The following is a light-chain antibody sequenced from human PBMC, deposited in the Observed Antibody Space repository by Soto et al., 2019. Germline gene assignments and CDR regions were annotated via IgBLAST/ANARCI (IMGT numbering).Light chain of an antibody. CDR1: QSVSSN. CDR3: QQYNNWLVT. CDR2: GAS. Sequence: EIGMTQSPSTLSVSPGERATLSCRASQSVSSNLAWYQQRPGQAPRLLIYGASTRATGIPDRFSGSGSGTEFTLTITSLQSEDFAVYYCQQYNNWLVTFGQGTKVDIK. V-gene: IGKV3-15*01. J-gene: IGKJ1*01.